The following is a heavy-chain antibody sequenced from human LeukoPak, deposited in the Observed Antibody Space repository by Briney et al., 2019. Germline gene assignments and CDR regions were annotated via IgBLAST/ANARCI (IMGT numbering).Heavy chain of an antibody. CDR1: GFTFSSYA. CDR3: AKEYTGSFSPFPSYFDS. CDR2: ISASGGST. V-gene: IGHV3-23*01. D-gene: IGHD1-26*01. Sequence: GGSLRLSCAASGFTFSSYAMNWVRQAPGKGLEWVSAISASGGSTYYADSVKGRFTISRDNSKNTLYLQMNSLRAGDTAVYYCAKEYTGSFSPFPSYFDSWGQGTLVTVSS. J-gene: IGHJ4*02.